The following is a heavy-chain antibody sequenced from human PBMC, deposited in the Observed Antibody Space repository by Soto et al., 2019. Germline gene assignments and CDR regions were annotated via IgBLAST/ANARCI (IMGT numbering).Heavy chain of an antibody. CDR3: AKQLLAVAGYAHGMDV. V-gene: IGHV3-30*18. CDR1: GFTFSSYG. D-gene: IGHD6-19*01. J-gene: IGHJ6*02. Sequence: QVQLVESGGGVVQPGRSLRLSCAASGFTFSSYGMHWVRQAPGKGLEWVAVISHDGRNKYFADSVKGRFTISRNNSQNPLYLQMNSRSAEDTAVCSWAKQLLAVAGYAHGMDVWGQGTTVTVSS. CDR2: ISHDGRNK.